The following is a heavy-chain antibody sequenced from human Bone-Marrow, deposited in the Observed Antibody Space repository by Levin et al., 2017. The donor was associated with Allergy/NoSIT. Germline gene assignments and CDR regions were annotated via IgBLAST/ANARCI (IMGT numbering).Heavy chain of an antibody. V-gene: IGHV4-59*08. J-gene: IGHJ5*02. Sequence: SCTVSGGSISSYYWSWIRQSPGKRPEWIGYIHYTGYTNYSPSLKSGVTISLDTSKNQFSLKLTSVTAADTAVYSCARSAHVTVIPAAIFAFDPWGQGILVTVSS. D-gene: IGHD2-2*01. CDR1: GGSISSYY. CDR2: IHYTGYT. CDR3: ARSAHVTVIPAAIFAFDP.